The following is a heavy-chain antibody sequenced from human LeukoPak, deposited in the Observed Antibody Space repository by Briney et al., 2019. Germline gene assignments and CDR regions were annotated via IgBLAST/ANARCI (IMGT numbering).Heavy chain of an antibody. J-gene: IGHJ6*03. D-gene: IGHD2-2*01. V-gene: IGHV3-49*03. CDR2: ISSKAFGGTT. CDR1: GFIFGDYA. Sequence: PGGSLRLSCTASGFIFGDYAMSWFRQAPGKGLERVGFISSKAFGGTTAYAASVKGRFTISRDESKNIAYLQMSSLKTEDTAVYYCTSDRCSSPSCYYYYYYYMDVWGKGTTVTVSS. CDR3: TSDRCSSPSCYYYYYYYMDV.